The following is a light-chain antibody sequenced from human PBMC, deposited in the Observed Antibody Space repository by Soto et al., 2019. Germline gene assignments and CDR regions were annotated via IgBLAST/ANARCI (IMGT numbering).Light chain of an antibody. CDR3: RQYDTSPRT. V-gene: IGKV3-20*01. CDR1: QSVSSNY. J-gene: IGKJ1*01. CDR2: GAS. Sequence: EVMLTQSPGTLSLSPGKRATLSCRASQSVSSNYLAWYQQKSGQAPRLLIYGASNRATGIPDRFSGSGSGTDFTLTIRRLEPEDFAVYYCRQYDTSPRTFGQGTKVEFK.